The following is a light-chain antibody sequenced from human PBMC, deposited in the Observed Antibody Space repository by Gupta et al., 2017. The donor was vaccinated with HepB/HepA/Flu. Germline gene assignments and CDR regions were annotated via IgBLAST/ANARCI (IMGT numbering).Light chain of an antibody. J-gene: IGLJ2*01. CDR2: NNN. CDR1: SSNIGSNT. V-gene: IGLV1-44*01. Sequence: QSVLTQPPSASGTPGQRVTISCSGSSSNIGSNTVNWYRQLPGPAPKHRSYNNNQRPSGVPDRFSGSKAGTSASLAISGLQSEDEAEDDCATWDDSPWSVGFGGGTKLTVL. CDR3: ATWDDSPWSVG.